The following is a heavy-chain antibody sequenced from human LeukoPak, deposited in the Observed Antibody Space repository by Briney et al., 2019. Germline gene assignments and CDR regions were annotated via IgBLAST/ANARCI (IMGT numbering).Heavy chain of an antibody. CDR1: GFTFSSYW. Sequence: PGGSLRLSCAASGFTFSSYWMYWVRQAPGKGLVWVSRINSDGSSTTYADSVKGRFTISRDNAKNTLYVQMNSLRAEDTAVYHCARDSDSSGYYSFDYWGQGILVTVSS. J-gene: IGHJ4*02. CDR2: INSDGSST. D-gene: IGHD3-22*01. V-gene: IGHV3-74*01. CDR3: ARDSDSSGYYSFDY.